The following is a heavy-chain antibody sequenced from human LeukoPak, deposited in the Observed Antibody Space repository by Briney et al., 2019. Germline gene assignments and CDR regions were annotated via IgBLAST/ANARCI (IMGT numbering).Heavy chain of an antibody. V-gene: IGHV1-18*04. CDR1: GYTFTGYY. J-gene: IGHJ6*02. Sequence: ASVKVSCKASGYTFTGYYMHWVRQAPGQGLEWMGWISAYNGNTNYAQKLQGRVTMTTDTSTSTAYMELRSLRSGDTAVYYCARDGSHYYGLGSYGMDVWGQGTTVTVSS. CDR3: ARDGSHYYGLGSYGMDV. D-gene: IGHD3-10*01. CDR2: ISAYNGNT.